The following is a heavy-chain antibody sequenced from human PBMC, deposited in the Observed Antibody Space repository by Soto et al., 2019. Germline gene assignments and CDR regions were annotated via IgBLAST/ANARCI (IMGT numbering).Heavy chain of an antibody. D-gene: IGHD3-10*01. J-gene: IGHJ4*02. CDR3: AKRGVDTFGLSY. V-gene: IGHV3-74*01. Sequence: EVQLVESGGGLVRAGGSLRLSCAVSGFTFSSFWMHWVRQAPGEGLVWVSRINTDGNSTSYADSVKGRFTISRDNAKNTLYLQMNSLRVEDTAMYYCAKRGVDTFGLSYWGQGTLVTVSS. CDR2: INTDGNST. CDR1: GFTFSSFW.